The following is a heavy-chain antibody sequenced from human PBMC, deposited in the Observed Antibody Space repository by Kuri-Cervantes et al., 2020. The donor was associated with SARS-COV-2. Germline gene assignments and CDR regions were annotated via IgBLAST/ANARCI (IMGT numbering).Heavy chain of an antibody. CDR2: IIPIFGTA. Sequence: SVKVSCKASGGTFSSYAISWVRQAPGQGLEWMGGIIPIFGTANYAQKFQGRVTITTDESTSTAYMELSSLRSEDTAVYYCARDHSGTNEGYYFDYWGQGTMVTVSS. CDR3: ARDHSGTNEGYYFDY. J-gene: IGHJ4*02. V-gene: IGHV1-69*05. CDR1: GGTFSSYA. D-gene: IGHD1-26*01.